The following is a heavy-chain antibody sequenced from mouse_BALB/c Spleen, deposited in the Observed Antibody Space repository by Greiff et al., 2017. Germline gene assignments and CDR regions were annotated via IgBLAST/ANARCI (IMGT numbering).Heavy chain of an antibody. J-gene: IGHJ2*01. V-gene: IGHV5-6-3*01. CDR2: INSNGGST. CDR1: GFTFSSYG. CDR3: ARAGVYYFDY. Sequence: EVMLVESGGGLVQPGGSLKLSCAASGFTFSSYGMSWVRQTPDKRLELVATINSNGGSTYYPDSVKGRFTISRDNAKNTLYLQMSSLKSEDTAMYYCARAGVYYFDYWGQSTALTDSA.